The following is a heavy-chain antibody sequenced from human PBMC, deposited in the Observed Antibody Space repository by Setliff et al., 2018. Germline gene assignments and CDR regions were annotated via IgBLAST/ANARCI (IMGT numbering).Heavy chain of an antibody. Sequence: TLSLTCDVSNYSISSGYYWGWVRQPPGKGLEWIATIYYGGGTYYNPSLKSRVTMSVDTSKNQFSLKLSSVTAADTAVYYCATLRTSTHFDYWGQGTLVTVSS. J-gene: IGHJ4*02. CDR3: ATLRTSTHFDY. V-gene: IGHV4-38-2*01. CDR1: NYSISSGYY. D-gene: IGHD1-1*01. CDR2: IYYGGGT.